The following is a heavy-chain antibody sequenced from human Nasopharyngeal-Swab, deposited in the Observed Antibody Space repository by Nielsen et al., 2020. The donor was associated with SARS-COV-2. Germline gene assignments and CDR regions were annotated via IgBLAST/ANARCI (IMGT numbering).Heavy chain of an antibody. Sequence: VRQAPGKGLEWVAVISYDGSNKYYADSVKGRFTISRDNSKNTLYLQMNNLRAEDTAVYYCAKLIEEGSGSYYALYYYYGMDVWGQGTTVTVSS. J-gene: IGHJ6*02. CDR3: AKLIEEGSGSYYALYYYYGMDV. CDR2: ISYDGSNK. V-gene: IGHV3-30*18. D-gene: IGHD3-10*01.